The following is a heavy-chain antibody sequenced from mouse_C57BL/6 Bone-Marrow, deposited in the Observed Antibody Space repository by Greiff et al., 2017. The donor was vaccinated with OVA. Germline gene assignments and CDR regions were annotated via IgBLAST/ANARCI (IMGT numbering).Heavy chain of an antibody. CDR1: GYSITSDY. Sequence: VQLQQSGPGLAKPSQTLSLSCSVTGYSITSDYWNWIRKFPGNKLEYIGYISYSGSTYYNPSLKSRISITGDTSKNQYYLQLNSVTTEDTPTYYCASEGNYDSSYYAMGYWGQGTSVTVSS. CDR2: ISYSGST. J-gene: IGHJ4*01. D-gene: IGHD2-4*01. V-gene: IGHV3-8*01. CDR3: ASEGNYDSSYYAMGY.